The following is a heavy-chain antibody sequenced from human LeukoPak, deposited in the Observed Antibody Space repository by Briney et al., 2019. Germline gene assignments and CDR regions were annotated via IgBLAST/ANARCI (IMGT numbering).Heavy chain of an antibody. CDR1: GFTFSSYA. V-gene: IGHV3-30-3*01. D-gene: IGHD1-26*01. CDR3: ARVPARWELGNLAFQH. J-gene: IGHJ1*01. CDR2: ISYDGSNK. Sequence: PGRSLRLSCAASGFTFSSYAMHWVRQAPGKGLEWVAVISYDGSNKYYADSVKGRFTISRDNSKNTLYLQMNSLRAEDTAVYYCARVPARWELGNLAFQHWGQGTLVTVSS.